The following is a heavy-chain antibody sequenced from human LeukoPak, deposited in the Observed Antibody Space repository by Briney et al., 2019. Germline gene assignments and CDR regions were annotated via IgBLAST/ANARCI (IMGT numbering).Heavy chain of an antibody. V-gene: IGHV1-2*02. CDR2: INLVSGGT. J-gene: IGHJ4*02. CDR1: EYTFTDYY. Sequence: ASVKVSCKASEYTFTDYYMHWVRQAPGQGLEWMGWINLVSGGTNYVQKFQGRVTMTRDTSISTAYMELSRLRSDDTAVYYCARANFLSCSSTSCLFDYWGQGTLVTVSS. D-gene: IGHD2-2*01. CDR3: ARANFLSCSSTSCLFDY.